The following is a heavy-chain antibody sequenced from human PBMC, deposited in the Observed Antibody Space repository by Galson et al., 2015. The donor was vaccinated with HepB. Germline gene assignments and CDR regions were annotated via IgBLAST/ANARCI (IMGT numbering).Heavy chain of an antibody. D-gene: IGHD6-13*01. V-gene: IGHV3-23*01. Sequence: SLRLSCAASGFTFSSYAMSWVRQAPGKGLEWVSAISGSGGSTYYADSVKGRFTISRGNSKNTLYLQMNSLRAEDTAVYYCAKPSAAGMGALVYWGQGTLVTVSS. CDR1: GFTFSSYA. J-gene: IGHJ4*02. CDR2: ISGSGGST. CDR3: AKPSAAGMGALVY.